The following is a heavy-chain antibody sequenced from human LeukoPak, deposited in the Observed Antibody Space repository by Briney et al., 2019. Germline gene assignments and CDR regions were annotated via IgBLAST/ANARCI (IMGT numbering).Heavy chain of an antibody. CDR2: ISGSGSST. Sequence: GGSLRLSCAGSGFTFSSYAMSWVRQAPGKGLEWVSAISGSGSSTYDADSVKGRFTISRDNSKNTLYLQMNSLRAEDTAVYYCARDPGYCSGGGCYWTNDAFDIWGQGTMVTVSS. D-gene: IGHD2-15*01. V-gene: IGHV3-23*01. CDR1: GFTFSSYA. J-gene: IGHJ3*02. CDR3: ARDPGYCSGGGCYWTNDAFDI.